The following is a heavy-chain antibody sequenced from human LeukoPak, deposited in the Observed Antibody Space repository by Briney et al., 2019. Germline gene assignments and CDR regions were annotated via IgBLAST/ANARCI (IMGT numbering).Heavy chain of an antibody. V-gene: IGHV4-39*07. CDR2: IYHSGST. D-gene: IGHD4-11*01. CDR1: GGSISSSSYY. J-gene: IGHJ4*02. CDR3: ARGVTVTKPVDY. Sequence: PETLSLTCTVSGGSISSSSYYWGWIRQPPGKGLEWIGSIYHSGSTYYNPSLKSRVTISVDTSKNQFSLKLSSVTAADTAVYYCARGVTVTKPVDYWGQGTLVTVSS.